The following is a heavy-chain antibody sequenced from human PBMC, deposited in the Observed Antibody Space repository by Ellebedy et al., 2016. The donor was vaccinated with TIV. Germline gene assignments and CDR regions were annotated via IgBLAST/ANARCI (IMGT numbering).Heavy chain of an antibody. V-gene: IGHV3-53*05. CDR1: GFTFSSHH. Sequence: GGSLRLXXTASGFTFSSHHMSWVRQAPGKGLEWVSIIYSGGTTYYADSVKGRFTISRDNSKNTLSLQMNSLRGEDTAVYYCASRGGIAAGTSYYGMDVWGQGITVIVSS. D-gene: IGHD6-13*01. CDR2: IYSGGTT. CDR3: ASRGGIAAGTSYYGMDV. J-gene: IGHJ6*02.